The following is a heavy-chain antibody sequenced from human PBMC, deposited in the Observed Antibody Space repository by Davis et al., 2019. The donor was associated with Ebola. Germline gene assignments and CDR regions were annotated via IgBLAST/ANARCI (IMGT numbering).Heavy chain of an antibody. Sequence: GGSLRLSCVVSGFTFTNSWMSWVRQAPGKGLEWVGRIKSKTDGGTTDYAAPVKGRFTISRDDSKNTLYLQMNSLKTEDTAVYYCTTGRYTVVTPKNYWGQGTLVTVSS. CDR3: TTGRYTVVTPKNY. V-gene: IGHV3-15*01. CDR2: IKSKTDGGTT. CDR1: GFTFTNSW. J-gene: IGHJ4*02. D-gene: IGHD4-23*01.